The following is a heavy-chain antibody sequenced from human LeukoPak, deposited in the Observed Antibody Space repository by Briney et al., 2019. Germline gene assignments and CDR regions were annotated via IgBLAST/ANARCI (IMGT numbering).Heavy chain of an antibody. CDR3: ARETGSGWYYFDY. CDR2: IWYDGRNK. J-gene: IGHJ4*02. CDR1: GFXFSSYG. D-gene: IGHD6-19*01. Sequence: GGSLRLSCEASGFXFSSYGIHWVRQAPGKGLEWVAVIWYDGRNKYYADSVRARFTISRDTSKNTLDLQMNSLRAEDTAVYYCARETGSGWYYFDYWGQGTLVTVSS. V-gene: IGHV3-33*01.